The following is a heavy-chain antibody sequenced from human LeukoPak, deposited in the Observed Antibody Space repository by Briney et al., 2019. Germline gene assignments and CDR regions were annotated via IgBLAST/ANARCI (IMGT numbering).Heavy chain of an antibody. Sequence: GWSLRLSCAASGFTFSSYAMSWVRQAPGKGLEWVSAISGSGGSTYYADSVKGRFTISRDNSKNTLYLQLNSLRAEDTAVYYCAKAGSPVNGLWGQGTLVTVSS. V-gene: IGHV3-23*01. J-gene: IGHJ4*02. CDR3: AKAGSPVNGL. CDR2: ISGSGGST. CDR1: GFTFSSYA.